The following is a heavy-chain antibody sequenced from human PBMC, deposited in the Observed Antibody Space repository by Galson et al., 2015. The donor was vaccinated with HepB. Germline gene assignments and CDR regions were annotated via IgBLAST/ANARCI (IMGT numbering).Heavy chain of an antibody. J-gene: IGHJ4*02. D-gene: IGHD2-15*01. CDR3: ARDRTLYCRGGSCYQAFDY. V-gene: IGHV1-46*01. Sequence: SVKASCKASGYTFTSYSMHWVRQAPGQGLEWMGIINPSAGTTSYAQKFQGRVTMTRDTSTSTVYMELSSLRSEDTAVYYCARDRTLYCRGGSCYQAFDYWGQGTLVTVSS. CDR1: GYTFTSYS. CDR2: INPSAGTT.